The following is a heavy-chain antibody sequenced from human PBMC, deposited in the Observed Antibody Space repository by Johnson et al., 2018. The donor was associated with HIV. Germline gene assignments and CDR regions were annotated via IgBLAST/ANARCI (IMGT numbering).Heavy chain of an antibody. D-gene: IGHD1-26*01. V-gene: IGHV3-13*01. J-gene: IGHJ3*02. CDR3: ARRSWAFDAFDI. CDR2: IGSADNT. CDR1: GFTFSSFD. Sequence: EQLVESGGGLVQPGGSLRLSCAASGFTFSSFDMRWVRQATGKGLEWVSVIGSADNTFHADSVKGRFTISRDNSKNTLYLQMNSLRAEDTAVYYCARRSWAFDAFDIWGQGTMVTVSS.